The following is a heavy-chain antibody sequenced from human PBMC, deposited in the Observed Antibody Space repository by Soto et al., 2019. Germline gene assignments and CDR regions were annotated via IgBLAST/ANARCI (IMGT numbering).Heavy chain of an antibody. J-gene: IGHJ4*02. CDR2: IIPIFGTA. D-gene: IGHD2-15*01. V-gene: IGHV1-69*06. CDR1: GGTFSSYA. Sequence: QVQLVQSGAEVKKPGSSVKVSCKASGGTFSSYAISWVRQAPGQGLEWMGGIIPIFGTANYAQKFQGRVTITADKSTSTAYMELSSLRSEDTAVYYCARDIHPPPSYCSGGSCYSSFDYWGQGTLVTVSS. CDR3: ARDIHPPPSYCSGGSCYSSFDY.